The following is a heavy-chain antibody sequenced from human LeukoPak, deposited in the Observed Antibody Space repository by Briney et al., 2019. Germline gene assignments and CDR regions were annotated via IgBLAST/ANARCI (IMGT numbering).Heavy chain of an antibody. CDR3: AKDKYRGAAAGSFDY. J-gene: IGHJ4*02. V-gene: IGHV3-9*01. Sequence: GGSLRLSCAASGFTFGDYAMHWVRQAPGKGLEWVSGISWNSGSIGYADSVKGRFTISRDNAKNSLYLQMNGLRAEDTALYYCAKDKYRGAAAGSFDYWGQGTLVTVSS. CDR2: ISWNSGSI. CDR1: GFTFGDYA. D-gene: IGHD6-13*01.